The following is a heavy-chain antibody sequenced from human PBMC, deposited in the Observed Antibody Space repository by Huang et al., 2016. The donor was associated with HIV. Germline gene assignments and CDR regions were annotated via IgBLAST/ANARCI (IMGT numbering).Heavy chain of an antibody. Sequence: QVQLEQSGPAVRKPGSSVKVSCQASVGSFSDQIISWVRQAPGQRFEWMVRTIPRLRAPAYAQEFKGRVTMTADESTATIYMELNSLTSEDTAVYYCAMSLRYQYDSRSYWGRYFDYWGQGTLVTVSS. J-gene: IGHJ4*02. CDR3: AMSLRYQYDSRSYWGRYFDY. CDR1: VGSFSDQI. V-gene: IGHV1-69*01. CDR2: TIPRLRAP. D-gene: IGHD3-16*01.